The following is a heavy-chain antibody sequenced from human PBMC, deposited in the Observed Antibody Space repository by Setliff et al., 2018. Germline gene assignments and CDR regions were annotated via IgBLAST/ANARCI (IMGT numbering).Heavy chain of an antibody. Sequence: NPSETLSLTCTVSGASISSSSYYRAWIRQPPGRGLELIGSIFYGGSTYYNPSLKSRVTISIDASKNQFSLKLDSVTAADTAVYYCARTDDYYNFYAYWGQGTLVTVSS. CDR2: IFYGGST. CDR1: GASISSSSYY. J-gene: IGHJ4*02. V-gene: IGHV4-39*07. CDR3: ARTDDYYNFYAY. D-gene: IGHD3-3*01.